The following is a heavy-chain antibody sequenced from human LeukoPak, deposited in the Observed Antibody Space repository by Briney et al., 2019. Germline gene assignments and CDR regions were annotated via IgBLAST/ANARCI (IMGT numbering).Heavy chain of an antibody. CDR3: AKDPLGSTVNWFDP. CDR2: ISGSGGTT. Sequence: SGGSLRLSCAASGFTFSNYGMSWGRQAPGKGLEWVSGISGSGGTTYYTDSVKSRFTISRDTSKNTLYLQMNSLRAEDTALYYCAKDPLGSTVNWFDPWGQGTLVTVSS. CDR1: GFTFSNYG. V-gene: IGHV3-23*01. D-gene: IGHD4-11*01. J-gene: IGHJ5*02.